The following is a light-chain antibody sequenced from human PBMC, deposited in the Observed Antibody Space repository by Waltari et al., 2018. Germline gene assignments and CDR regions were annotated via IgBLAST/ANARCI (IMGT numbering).Light chain of an antibody. V-gene: IGLV2-11*01. CDR3: CSYEGTYTSVL. CDR2: GVS. CDR1: RNAAGYNS. Sequence: QSALTQPRPVSGSPGQSVPIPCPVPRNAAGYNSVSWYKQHPGKAPNLVIYGVSERPSGVPDRFSGSKSGKTASLTISGLQSEDEADYYCCSYEGTYTSVLFGGGTKLTVL. J-gene: IGLJ2*01.